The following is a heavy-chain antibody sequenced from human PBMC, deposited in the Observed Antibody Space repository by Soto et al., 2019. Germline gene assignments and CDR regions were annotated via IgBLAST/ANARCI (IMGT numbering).Heavy chain of an antibody. CDR3: ARVNIVDSSEFDP. D-gene: IGHD3-16*02. V-gene: IGHV4-31*03. CDR1: GGSISSGGYY. J-gene: IGHJ5*02. CDR2: IYYSGST. Sequence: SETLSLTCTVSGGSISSGGYYWSWIRQHPGKGLEWIGYIYYSGSTYYNPSLKSRVTISVDTSKNQFSLKLSSVTAADTAVYYCARVNIVDSSEFDPWGQGTLVTVSS.